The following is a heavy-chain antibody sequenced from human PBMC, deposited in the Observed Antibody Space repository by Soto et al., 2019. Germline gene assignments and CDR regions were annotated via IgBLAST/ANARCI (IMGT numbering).Heavy chain of an antibody. V-gene: IGHV3-49*04. CDR1: GFTFSGYS. J-gene: IGHJ4*02. CDR2: IRSKAYYGTT. CDR3: TRAPFVVETAQTRFDY. D-gene: IGHD2-21*02. Sequence: GGSLRLSCSTSGFTFSGYSISWVRLAPWKGLELVGFIRSKAYYGTTEYAASVRGKFTISRDDSRSTAYLQMNSLKSEGTAVYFCTRAPFVVETAQTRFDYSGQRTPVALCS.